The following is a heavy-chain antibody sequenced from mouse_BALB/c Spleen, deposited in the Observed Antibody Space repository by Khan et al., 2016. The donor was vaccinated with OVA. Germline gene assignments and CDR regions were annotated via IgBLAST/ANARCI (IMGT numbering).Heavy chain of an antibody. V-gene: IGHV3-5*02. Sequence: EVQLQESGPGLVKPSQTVSLTCTVTGISITSGNYRWSWIRPFPGNKPVWIGNIYYSGTVTYNPSLTSRTTITRDTSKNQFFLEMNSMTAEDTATYYCARDYDNLYWYFDVWGAGTTVTVSS. J-gene: IGHJ1*01. CDR1: GISITSGNYR. CDR2: IYYSGTV. D-gene: IGHD1-1*01. CDR3: ARDYDNLYWYFDV.